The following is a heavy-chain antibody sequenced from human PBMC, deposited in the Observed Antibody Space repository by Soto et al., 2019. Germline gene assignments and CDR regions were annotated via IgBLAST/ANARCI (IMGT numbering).Heavy chain of an antibody. CDR2: IYTSGST. D-gene: IGHD6-13*01. CDR1: GGSIGSYY. V-gene: IGHV4-4*07. J-gene: IGHJ4*02. CDR3: ARDVGAAADFDY. Sequence: XETLSITCTVSGGSIGSYYWSWIRQPAGKGLEWIGLIYTSGSTNYKPSLKSRVTMSLDTSKNQFSLKLSSVTAADTAVYYCARDVGAAADFDYWGQGTLVTVSS.